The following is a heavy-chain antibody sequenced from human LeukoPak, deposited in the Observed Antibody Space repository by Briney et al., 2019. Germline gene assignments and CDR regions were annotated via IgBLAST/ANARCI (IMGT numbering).Heavy chain of an antibody. CDR2: IIPIFGTA. V-gene: IGHV1-69*05. D-gene: IGHD3-22*01. CDR3: ARGYSLYYYDSSGYIPSDY. J-gene: IGHJ4*02. CDR1: GGTFSSYA. Sequence: GASVKVSCKASGGTFSSYAISWVRQAPGQGLEWMGGIIPIFGTANYAQKFQGRVTMTTDTSTSTAYMELRSLRSDDTAVYYCARGYSLYYYDSSGYIPSDYWGQGTLVTVSS.